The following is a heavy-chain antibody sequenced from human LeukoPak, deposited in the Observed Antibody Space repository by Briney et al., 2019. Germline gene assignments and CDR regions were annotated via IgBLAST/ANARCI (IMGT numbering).Heavy chain of an antibody. V-gene: IGHV1-8*01. J-gene: IGHJ5*02. CDR1: GYTFTNYD. Sequence: ASVKVSCTASGYTFTNYDINWVRQATGQGLEWMGWMNPNSGNTGYAQKFQGRVTMTRNTSISTAYMELSSLRSEDTAVYYCARSLVLRNWFDPWGQGTLVTVSS. CDR3: ARSLVLRNWFDP. CDR2: MNPNSGNT. D-gene: IGHD3-3*01.